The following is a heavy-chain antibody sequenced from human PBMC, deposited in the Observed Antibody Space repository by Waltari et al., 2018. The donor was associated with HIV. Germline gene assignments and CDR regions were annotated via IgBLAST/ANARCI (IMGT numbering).Heavy chain of an antibody. J-gene: IGHJ6*02. CDR3: ARDPTTVTPHGYYYYGMDV. Sequence: QVQLVQSGAEVKKPGSSVKVSCKASGGTFTSYAISWVRQAPGQGPEWMGGIIPIFGTANYAQKFQGRVTITADESTSTAYMELSSLRSEDTAVYYCARDPTTVTPHGYYYYGMDVWGQGTTVTVSS. D-gene: IGHD4-17*01. V-gene: IGHV1-69*01. CDR1: GGTFTSYA. CDR2: IIPIFGTA.